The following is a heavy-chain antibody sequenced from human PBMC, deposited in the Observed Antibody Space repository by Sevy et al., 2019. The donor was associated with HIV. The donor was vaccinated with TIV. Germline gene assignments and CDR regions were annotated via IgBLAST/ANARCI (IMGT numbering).Heavy chain of an antibody. Sequence: GGSLRLSCSASGFTLSTYWMHWVRQVPGTGLVWVSRINDGDGSYTTYADSVKGRFTISRDNSKNTLYLQMNSLRAEDTAVYYCAKGRIGYCSGGSCQYYYYGMDVWGQGTTVTVSS. CDR3: AKGRIGYCSGGSCQYYYYGMDV. J-gene: IGHJ6*02. D-gene: IGHD2-15*01. CDR1: GFTLSTYW. V-gene: IGHV3-74*01. CDR2: INDGDGSYT.